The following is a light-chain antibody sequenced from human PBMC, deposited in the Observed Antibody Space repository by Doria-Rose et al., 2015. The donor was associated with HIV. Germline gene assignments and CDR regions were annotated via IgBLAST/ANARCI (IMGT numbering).Light chain of an antibody. CDR2: WAS. Sequence: DIRMTQSPESLGMSLGERATLNCKSNQSLLYTSKNYLAWYQQKPGQPSKLLIYWASTRQSGVPARFSGSGSGTDFTLTISSLEAEDVAVYYCQQYYGTPSFGPGTTVDIK. CDR1: QSLLYTSKNY. V-gene: IGKV4-1*01. J-gene: IGKJ3*01. CDR3: QQYYGTPS.